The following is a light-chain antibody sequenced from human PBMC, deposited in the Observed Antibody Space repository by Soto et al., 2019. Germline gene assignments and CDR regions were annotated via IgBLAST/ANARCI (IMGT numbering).Light chain of an antibody. Sequence: QSVLTQPASVSGSPGQSITISCNGTSSDVGGHDYVSWYQQHPGKAPKLTIFEVSNRPSGVSNRFSGSKSGNTASLTISGLQAEDEADYYCSSYTDSNSFYVFASGTKVTVL. J-gene: IGLJ1*01. CDR2: EVS. CDR1: SSDVGGHDY. CDR3: SSYTDSNSFYV. V-gene: IGLV2-14*01.